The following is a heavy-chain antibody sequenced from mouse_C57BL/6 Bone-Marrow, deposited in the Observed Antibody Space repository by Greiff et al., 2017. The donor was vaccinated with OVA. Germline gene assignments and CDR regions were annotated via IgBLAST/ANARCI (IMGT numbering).Heavy chain of an antibody. J-gene: IGHJ4*01. CDR2: SRNKANDYTT. Sequence: EVQGVESGGGLVQSGRSLRLSCATSGFTFSDFYMEWVRQAPGKGLEWIAASRNKANDYTTEYSASVKGRFIVSRDTSQSILYLQMNALRAEDTAIYYCARDAWEYYAMDYWGQGTSVTVSS. D-gene: IGHD4-1*01. V-gene: IGHV7-1*01. CDR1: GFTFSDFY. CDR3: ARDAWEYYAMDY.